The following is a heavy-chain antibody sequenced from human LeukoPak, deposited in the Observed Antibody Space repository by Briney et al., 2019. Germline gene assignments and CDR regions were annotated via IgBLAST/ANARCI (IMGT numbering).Heavy chain of an antibody. CDR3: AARPGYWSGGSCYSGPFDY. Sequence: GGSLRLSCAASGFTFILYEMNWVRQAPGKGLEWLSYINRSGTTIYYADSVKGRFTISRDNAKNSLYLQMNSLRAEDTAVYYCAARPGYWSGGSCYSGPFDYWGQGTLVTVSS. CDR2: INRSGTTI. V-gene: IGHV3-48*03. D-gene: IGHD2-15*01. J-gene: IGHJ4*02. CDR1: GFTFILYE.